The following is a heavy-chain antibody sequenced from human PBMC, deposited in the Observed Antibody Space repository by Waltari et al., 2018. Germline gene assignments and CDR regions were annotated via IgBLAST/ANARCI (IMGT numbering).Heavy chain of an antibody. CDR2: IYWNDDK. V-gene: IGHV2-5*01. CDR3: AHRVAEYYFDY. D-gene: IGHD2-15*01. Sequence: QITLKESGPTLVKPTQTLTLTCTFSGFSLSTSGVGVGWIRQPPGKALEWLALIYWNDDKRDSPSLKSRLTITKDTSKNQVVLTMTNMDPVDTATYYCAHRVAEYYFDYWGQGTLVTVSS. CDR1: GFSLSTSGVG. J-gene: IGHJ4*02.